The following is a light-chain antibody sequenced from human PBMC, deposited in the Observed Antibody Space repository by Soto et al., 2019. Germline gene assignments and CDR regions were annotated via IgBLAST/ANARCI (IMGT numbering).Light chain of an antibody. Sequence: QSALTQPASVSGSPGQSITISCTGTSSDIGSYDLVSWYQQRADKVPKLIIYEVRKRPSGVSNRFSGSKSGNTASLTISGLQAEDEADYYCCSGSTTFYVFGTGTKVTVL. V-gene: IGLV2-23*02. J-gene: IGLJ1*01. CDR2: EVR. CDR3: CSGSTTFYV. CDR1: SSDIGSYDL.